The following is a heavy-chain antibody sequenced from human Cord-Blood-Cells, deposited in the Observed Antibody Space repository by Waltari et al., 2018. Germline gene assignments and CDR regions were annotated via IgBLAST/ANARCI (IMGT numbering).Heavy chain of an antibody. CDR2: ISSSSSYI. CDR1: GFTFRSYS. D-gene: IGHD4-17*01. J-gene: IGHJ4*02. Sequence: EVQLVESGGGLVKPGGSLILSCAASGFTFRSYSMHWVRQAPGKGLEWVSSISSSSSYIYYANSVKGRFTISRDNAKNSLYLQMNSRRAEDTAVYYCARGLTTVTDYWGQGTLVTVSS. CDR3: ARGLTTVTDY. V-gene: IGHV3-21*01.